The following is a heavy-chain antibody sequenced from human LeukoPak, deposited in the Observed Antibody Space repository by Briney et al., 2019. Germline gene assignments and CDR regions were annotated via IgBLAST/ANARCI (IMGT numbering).Heavy chain of an antibody. D-gene: IGHD6-19*01. J-gene: IGHJ4*02. CDR2: LYYSGST. CDR1: GGSISSYY. V-gene: IGHV4-59*08. CDR3: ARHRVAVAGSYFDF. Sequence: KPSETLSLTCTVSGGSISSYYWSWIRQPPGKGLECIGYLYYSGSTNYNSSLKSRVTISVDTSKNQFSLNLSSVTAADTAVYYCARHRVAVAGSYFDFWGQGTLVTVSS.